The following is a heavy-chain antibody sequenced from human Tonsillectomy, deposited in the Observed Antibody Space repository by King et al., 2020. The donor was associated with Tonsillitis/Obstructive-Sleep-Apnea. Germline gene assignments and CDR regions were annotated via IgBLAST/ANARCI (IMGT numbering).Heavy chain of an antibody. J-gene: IGHJ5*02. D-gene: IGHD3-22*01. CDR3: ARIPGYYDGSNWFDP. V-gene: IGHV2-26*01. CDR2: IFSNDEK. CDR1: GFSLSNARMG. Sequence: FTLKESGPVLEKPTETLTLTCTVSGFSLSNARMGVSWIRQPPGKALEWLAHIFSNDEKSYSTSLKSRLTISKDTSKSQVVLTMTNMDPVDTATYYCARIPGYYDGSNWFDPWGQGTLVTVSS.